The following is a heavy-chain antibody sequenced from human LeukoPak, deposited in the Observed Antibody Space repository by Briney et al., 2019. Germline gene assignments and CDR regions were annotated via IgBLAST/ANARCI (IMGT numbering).Heavy chain of an antibody. V-gene: IGHV4-4*02. CDR2: IYHSGST. Sequence: SGTLSLTCAVSGGSISSSNWWSWVRQLQGKGLEWIGEIYHSGSTNYNPSLKSRVTISVDKSKNQFSLKLSSVTAADTAVYYCARGGKYCSSTCCLPDVWGQGTTVTVSS. J-gene: IGHJ6*02. CDR3: ARGGKYCSSTCCLPDV. CDR1: GGSISSSNW. D-gene: IGHD2-2*01.